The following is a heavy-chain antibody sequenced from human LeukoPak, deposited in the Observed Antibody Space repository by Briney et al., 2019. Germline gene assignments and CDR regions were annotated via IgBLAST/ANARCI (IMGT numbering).Heavy chain of an antibody. CDR1: GYSLTSYA. CDR2: INTNTGNP. V-gene: IGHV7-4-1*02. J-gene: IGHJ6*03. D-gene: IGHD5-12*01. Sequence: ASVKHSCKASGYSLTSYAMNWVRQAPGQGLEWMGWINTNTGNPTYAQGFTGRFVFSLDTSVSTAYLQISSLKAEDTAVYYCARRPQIYSGYDFYYYYYMDVWGKGTTVTVSS. CDR3: ARRPQIYSGYDFYYYYYMDV.